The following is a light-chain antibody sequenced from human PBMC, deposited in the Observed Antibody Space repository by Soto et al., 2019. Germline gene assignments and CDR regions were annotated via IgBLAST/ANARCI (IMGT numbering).Light chain of an antibody. CDR2: DAS. Sequence: PGERATLSCRASQSVRTYLAWYQVKPGQAPRLLIYDASSRASGVPARFSGSGSGTDFTLTISSLESEDFALYYCQQRNSWPPITFGQGTRLEIK. CDR1: QSVRTY. J-gene: IGKJ5*01. CDR3: QQRNSWPPIT. V-gene: IGKV3-11*01.